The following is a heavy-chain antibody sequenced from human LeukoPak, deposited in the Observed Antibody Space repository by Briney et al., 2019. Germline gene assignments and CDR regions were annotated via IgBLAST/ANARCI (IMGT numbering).Heavy chain of an antibody. CDR3: ARDYYDSSGYYPWGY. CDR2: ISYDGSNK. Sequence: GGSLRLSCAASGFTFSSYGMHWVRQAPGKGLEWVAVISYDGSNKYYADSVKGRFTSSRDNSKNTLYLQMNSLRAEDTAVYYCARDYYDSSGYYPWGYWGQGTLVTVSS. V-gene: IGHV3-30*03. J-gene: IGHJ4*02. D-gene: IGHD3-22*01. CDR1: GFTFSSYG.